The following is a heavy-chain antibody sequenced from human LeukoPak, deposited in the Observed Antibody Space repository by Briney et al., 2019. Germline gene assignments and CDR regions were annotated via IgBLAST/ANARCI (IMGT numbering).Heavy chain of an antibody. D-gene: IGHD6-19*01. CDR3: ARHMQLPAGTLYWFDP. CDR1: GGSISRYY. Sequence: PSETLSLTCSVSGGSISRYYCSWIRQPAGKGLEWIGRIYVSGSTNYNPSLKSRVTMSLDTSKNQFSLTLNSVTPEDTAVYYCARHMQLPAGTLYWFDPWGQGTLVTVSS. CDR2: IYVSGST. V-gene: IGHV4-4*07. J-gene: IGHJ5*02.